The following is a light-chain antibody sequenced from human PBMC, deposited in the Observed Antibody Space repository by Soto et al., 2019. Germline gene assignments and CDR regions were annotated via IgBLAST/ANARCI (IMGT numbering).Light chain of an antibody. V-gene: IGKV1-9*01. CDR3: QQFNSSPFT. CDR2: TVS. J-gene: IGKJ4*02. CDR1: QDIRSS. Sequence: DIQLTQSPSFLSASVGDRLTITCRVSQDIRSSLAWYQQKPGKAPNLLIYTVSTLQSGAQSRFSGSRSGTEFTLTISSLQPEDFTAYYGQQFNSSPFTFGGGTKVEI.